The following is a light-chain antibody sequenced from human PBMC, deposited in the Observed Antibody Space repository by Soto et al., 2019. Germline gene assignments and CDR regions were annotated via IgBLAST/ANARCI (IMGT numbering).Light chain of an antibody. Sequence: EILLTQSPGTLSLSPGERATLFCRASQSIRNSLAWYQQRPGQSPRLLIYSASSRATGVPDRFSGGGSATDFTLTVSRLEPEDFAMYYCQQYGGSPRTFGQGT. CDR3: QQYGGSPRT. V-gene: IGKV3-20*01. CDR1: QSIRNS. J-gene: IGKJ2*01. CDR2: SAS.